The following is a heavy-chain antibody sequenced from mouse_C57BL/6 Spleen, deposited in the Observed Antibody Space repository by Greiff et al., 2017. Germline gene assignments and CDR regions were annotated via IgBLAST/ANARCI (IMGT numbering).Heavy chain of an antibody. CDR2: IYPGGGDT. CDR3: ARDYSNCGRAMDY. Sequence: QVQLQQSGAELVKPGASVKISCKASGYAFSSYWMNWVKQRPGKGLEWIGQIYPGGGDTNYNGKFKGKATLTADKSSSTAYMQLSSLTSEDSAVYFCARDYSNCGRAMDYWGQGTSVTVSS. J-gene: IGHJ4*01. CDR1: GYAFSSYW. D-gene: IGHD2-5*01. V-gene: IGHV1-80*01.